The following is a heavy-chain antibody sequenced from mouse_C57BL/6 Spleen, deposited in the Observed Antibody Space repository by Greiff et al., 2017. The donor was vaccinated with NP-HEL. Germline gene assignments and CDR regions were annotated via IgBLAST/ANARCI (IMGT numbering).Heavy chain of an antibody. J-gene: IGHJ2*01. CDR1: GYTFTSYW. V-gene: IGHV1-50*01. CDR2: LDPSDSYT. D-gene: IGHD2-4*01. CDR3: ARRALYYDDGGYFDY. Sequence: QVQLQQPGAELVKPGASVKLSCKASGYTFTSYWMQWVKQRPGQGLEWIGELDPSDSYTNYNQKFKGKATLPVDTSSSTAYMQLSSLTSEDSAVYYCARRALYYDDGGYFDYWGQGTTLTVSS.